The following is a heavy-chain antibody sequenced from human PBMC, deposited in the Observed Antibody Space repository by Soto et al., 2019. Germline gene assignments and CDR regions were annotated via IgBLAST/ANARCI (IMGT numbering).Heavy chain of an antibody. D-gene: IGHD6-19*01. CDR3: ARGSPTVRIAVAVTGVTGFDY. V-gene: IGHV1-2*04. J-gene: IGHJ4*02. CDR1: GYTFTGYY. CDR2: INPNSGGT. Sequence: ASVKVSCKASGYTFTGYYMHWVRQAPGQGLEWMGWINPNSGGTNYAQKFQGWVTMTRDTSISTAYMELSRLRSDDTAVYYCARGSPTVRIAVAVTGVTGFDYWGQGTLVTVSS.